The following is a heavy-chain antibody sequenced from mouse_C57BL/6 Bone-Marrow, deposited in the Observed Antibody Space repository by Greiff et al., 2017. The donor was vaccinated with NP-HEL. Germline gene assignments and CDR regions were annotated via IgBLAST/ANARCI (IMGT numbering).Heavy chain of an antibody. D-gene: IGHD2-1*01. CDR1: GFTFTDYY. CDR3: VLQYYYAMDY. Sequence: VQLKESGPVLVKPGPSVKISCKASGFTFTDYYMHWVKQSHGKSLEWIGLVYPYNGGTSYNQKFKGKATLTVDTSSSTAYMELNSLTSEDSAVYYCVLQYYYAMDYWGQGTSVTVSS. J-gene: IGHJ4*01. CDR2: VYPYNGGT. V-gene: IGHV1-36*01.